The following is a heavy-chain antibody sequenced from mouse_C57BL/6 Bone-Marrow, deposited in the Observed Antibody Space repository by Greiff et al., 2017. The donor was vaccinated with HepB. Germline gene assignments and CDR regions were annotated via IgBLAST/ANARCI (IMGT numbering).Heavy chain of an antibody. Sequence: QVHVKQPGAELVRPGTSVKVSCKASGYAFTNYLIEWVKQRPGQGLEWIGVINPGSGGTNYNEKFKGKATLTADKSSSTAYMQLSSLTSEDSAVYFCAGYGYDDFDYWGQGPTLTVSS. CDR3: AGYGYDDFDY. CDR2: INPGSGGT. CDR1: GYAFTNYL. D-gene: IGHD2-2*01. V-gene: IGHV1-54*01. J-gene: IGHJ2*01.